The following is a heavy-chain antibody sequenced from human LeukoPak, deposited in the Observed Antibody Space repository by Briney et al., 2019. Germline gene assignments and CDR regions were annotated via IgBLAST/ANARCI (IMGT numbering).Heavy chain of an antibody. CDR1: GASFSGYS. CDR2: FSHTGSP. J-gene: IGHJ3*02. V-gene: IGHV4-34*01. CDR3: VRADYNGGNPGSFDI. Sequence: SETLSLTCAISGASFSGYSWTWIRQPPGKGLEWIGEFSHTGSPIYNPSLKSRVNISIDTSKNQFSLTLNSVTAADTAVYYCVRADYNGGNPGSFDIWGRGTMVTVSS. D-gene: IGHD2-8*01.